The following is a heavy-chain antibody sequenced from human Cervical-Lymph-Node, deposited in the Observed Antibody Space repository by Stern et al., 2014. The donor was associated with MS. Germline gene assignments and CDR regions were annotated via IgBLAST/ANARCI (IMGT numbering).Heavy chain of an antibody. CDR1: GGSISGFY. CDR2: IYASGST. D-gene: IGHD6-6*01. V-gene: IGHV4-4*07. CDR3: ARDLRSDYSSSGFDY. J-gene: IGHJ4*02. Sequence: QVQLVESGPGLVKPSETLSLACTVSGGSISGFYWSWIRQPAGKGLEWIGRIYASGSTAQTPSLKSRVPMSVDTSRNQFSLKLRSVTAADTAVYYCARDLRSDYSSSGFDYWGQGTLVTVSS.